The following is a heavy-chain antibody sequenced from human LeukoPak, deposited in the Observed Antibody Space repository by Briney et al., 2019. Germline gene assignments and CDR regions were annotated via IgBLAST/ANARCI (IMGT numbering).Heavy chain of an antibody. Sequence: SGGSLRLSCAASGFTFSSYAMNWVRQAPGKGLEWVAVIWYNGGTEYYADSVRGRFTISRDNSKNTLYLQINSLRAEDTAVYYCARGGTCGGQGYYFDFWGHGTLVTVSS. CDR3: ARGGTCGGQGYYFDF. J-gene: IGHJ4*01. V-gene: IGHV3-33*08. CDR1: GFTFSSYA. CDR2: IWYNGGTE. D-gene: IGHD4-23*01.